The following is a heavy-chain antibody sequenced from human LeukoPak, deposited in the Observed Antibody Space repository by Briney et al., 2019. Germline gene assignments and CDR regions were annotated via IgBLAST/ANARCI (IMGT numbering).Heavy chain of an antibody. V-gene: IGHV3-30*03. CDR1: GFTFSSYG. CDR3: QLYYYGSGSYYNPDAFDI. J-gene: IGHJ3*02. D-gene: IGHD3-10*01. CDR2: ISYDGSNK. Sequence: GGSLRLSCAASGFTFSSYGMHWVRQAPGKGLEWVAVISYDGSNKYYADSVKGRFTISRDNPKNTLYLQMNSLRAEDTAVYYCQLYYYGSGSYYNPDAFDIWGQGTMVTVSS.